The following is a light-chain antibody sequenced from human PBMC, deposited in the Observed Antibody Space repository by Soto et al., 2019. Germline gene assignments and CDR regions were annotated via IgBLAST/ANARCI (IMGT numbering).Light chain of an antibody. CDR3: QSYDSSLTGWV. CDR1: SSNIGANYA. CDR2: DYN. Sequence: QSVLTQPPSVSGAPGHRVTISCAGSSSNIGANYAVHWYQQLPGTAPKLLIYDYNKRPSGAPDRFSASTSGTSDSLAIPGLPAEDEADYYCQSYDSSLTGWVFGTGTKVTVL. V-gene: IGLV1-40*01. J-gene: IGLJ1*01.